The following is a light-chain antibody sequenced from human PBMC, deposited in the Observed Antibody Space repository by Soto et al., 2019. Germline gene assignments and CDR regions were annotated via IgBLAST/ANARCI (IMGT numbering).Light chain of an antibody. CDR1: TSDVGSYNY. CDR3: CSYAGSYVWV. CDR2: DVR. J-gene: IGLJ3*02. V-gene: IGLV2-11*01. Sequence: QAVVTQPRSVSGSPGQSVSISCTGTTSDVGSYNYVSWYQQHPGKAPRLMIYDVRKRPSGVPDRFSGSKSGNTASLTISGLRAEDEADYYCCSYAGSYVWVFGGGTKLTVL.